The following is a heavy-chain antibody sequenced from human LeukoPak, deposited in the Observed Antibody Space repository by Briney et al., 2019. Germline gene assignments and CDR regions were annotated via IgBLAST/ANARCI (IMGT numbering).Heavy chain of an antibody. V-gene: IGHV1-69*05. CDR1: GGTFSSYA. Sequence: SVKVSCKASGGTFSSYAISWVRQAPGQGLEWMGGIIPIFGTANYAQKFQGRVTITTDESTSTAYMGLSSLRSEDTAVYYCAQFCGGDCYPPHDAFDIWGQGTMDTVSS. CDR2: IIPIFGTA. D-gene: IGHD2-21*02. CDR3: AQFCGGDCYPPHDAFDI. J-gene: IGHJ3*02.